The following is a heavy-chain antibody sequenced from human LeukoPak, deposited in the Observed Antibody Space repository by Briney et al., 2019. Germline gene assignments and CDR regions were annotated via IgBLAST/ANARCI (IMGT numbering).Heavy chain of an antibody. CDR1: GGSISSYY. CDR3: ARQRGLSSSWYPLDY. J-gene: IGHJ4*02. D-gene: IGHD6-13*01. CDR2: IYYSGSI. V-gene: IGHV4-59*01. Sequence: SETLSLTCTVSGGSISSYYWSWIRQPPGKGLEWIGYIYYSGSINYNPSLKSRVTISVDTSKNQFSLKLSSVTAADTAVYYCARQRGLSSSWYPLDYWGQGTLVTVSS.